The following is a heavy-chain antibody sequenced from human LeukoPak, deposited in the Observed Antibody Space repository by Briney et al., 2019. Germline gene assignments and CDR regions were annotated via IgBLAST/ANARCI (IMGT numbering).Heavy chain of an antibody. CDR2: IVGNGGST. CDR1: GFTFSSYA. J-gene: IGHJ4*02. CDR3: AKMGSGTIDY. V-gene: IGHV3-23*01. Sequence: GGSLRLSCAASGFTFSSYAMSWVRQAPGKGLEWVSAIVGNGGSTFYADSVTGRFTISRDNSKNTLYLQMNSLRAEDTAVYYCAKMGSGTIDYWGQGTLVTVSS. D-gene: IGHD3-10*01.